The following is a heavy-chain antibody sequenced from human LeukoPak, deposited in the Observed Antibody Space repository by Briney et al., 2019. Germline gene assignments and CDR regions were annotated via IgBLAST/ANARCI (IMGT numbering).Heavy chain of an antibody. Sequence: SQTLSLTCAISGDSVSSNSAAWNWIRQSPSRGLXXXXXTYYRSKWYNDHAVSVKSRITINPDTSKNQFSLQLSSVTPEDTAVYYCARGGSSSWSPFFDYWGQGTLVTVSS. D-gene: IGHD6-13*01. J-gene: IGHJ4*02. CDR3: ARGGSSSWSPFFDY. CDR2: TYYRSKWYN. V-gene: IGHV6-1*01. CDR1: GDSVSSNSAA.